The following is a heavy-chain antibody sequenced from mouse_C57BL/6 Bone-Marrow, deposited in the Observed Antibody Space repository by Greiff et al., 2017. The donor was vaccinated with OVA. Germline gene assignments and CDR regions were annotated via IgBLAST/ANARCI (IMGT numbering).Heavy chain of an antibody. J-gene: IGHJ4*01. Sequence: QVQLKESGAELVRPGASVTLSCKASGYTFTDYEMHWVKQTPVHGLEWIGAIDPETGGTAYNQKFKGKAILTADKSSSTAYMELRSLTSEDSAVYYCTREGNSYAMDYWGQGTSVTVSS. D-gene: IGHD2-1*01. V-gene: IGHV1-15*01. CDR1: GYTFTDYE. CDR2: IDPETGGT. CDR3: TREGNSYAMDY.